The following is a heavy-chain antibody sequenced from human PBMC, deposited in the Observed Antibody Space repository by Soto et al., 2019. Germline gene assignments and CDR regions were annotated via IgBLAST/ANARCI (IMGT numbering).Heavy chain of an antibody. Sequence: PSETLSLTCTVSGGSVSSGSYYWTWIRQPPGKGLEWLGYIYYSGSTNYNPSLKSRVTISVDTSKNQFSLKLSSVTAADTAVYYCAGPDFSRTTPSKREKYYYYGMDVWGQGTTVTVSS. J-gene: IGHJ6*02. CDR2: IYYSGST. CDR1: GGSVSSGSYY. V-gene: IGHV4-61*01. CDR3: AGPDFSRTTPSKREKYYYYGMDV. D-gene: IGHD4-4*01.